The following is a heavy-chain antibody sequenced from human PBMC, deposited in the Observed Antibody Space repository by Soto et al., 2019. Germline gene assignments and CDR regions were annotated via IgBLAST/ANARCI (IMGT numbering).Heavy chain of an antibody. V-gene: IGHV5-51*07. Sequence: GESLKISCKVSGYSFTSYWIGWVHQMPGKGLEWMGIIYPGDSDTRYSPSFQGQVTISADKSISTAYLQWSSLKASDTAMYYCARLPRSLYSSSWLDYWGQGTLVTVSS. J-gene: IGHJ4*02. D-gene: IGHD6-13*01. CDR1: GYSFTSYW. CDR2: IYPGDSDT. CDR3: ARLPRSLYSSSWLDY.